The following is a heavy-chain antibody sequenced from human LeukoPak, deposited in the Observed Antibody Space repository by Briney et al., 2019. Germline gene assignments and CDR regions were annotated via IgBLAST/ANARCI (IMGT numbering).Heavy chain of an antibody. D-gene: IGHD3-3*01. J-gene: IGHJ4*02. CDR2: MNPNSGNT. V-gene: IGHV1-8*01. CDR1: GYTFTSYD. CDR3: ASGDFWSGYQSDY. Sequence: GASAKVSCKASGYTFTSYDINWVRQATGQGLEWMGWMNPNSGNTGYAQKFQGRVTMTRNTSISTAYMELSSLRSEDTAVYYCASGDFWSGYQSDYWGQGTLVTVSS.